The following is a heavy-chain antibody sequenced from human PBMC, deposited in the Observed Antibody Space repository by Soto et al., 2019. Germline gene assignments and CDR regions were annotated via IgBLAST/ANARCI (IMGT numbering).Heavy chain of an antibody. CDR1: GFTFNTYW. V-gene: IGHV3-7*04. J-gene: IGHJ3*02. CDR3: ARGDYYDTSGPFSDAFDI. CDR2: LKPDGSEK. D-gene: IGHD3-22*01. Sequence: GGSLRLSCAASGFTFNTYWMSWVRQAPGKGLEWVANLKPDGSEKWYVDSVKGRFTISRDNAKNSLYLQMNSLRAEDTAVYFCARGDYYDTSGPFSDAFDIWGQGTMVTVSS.